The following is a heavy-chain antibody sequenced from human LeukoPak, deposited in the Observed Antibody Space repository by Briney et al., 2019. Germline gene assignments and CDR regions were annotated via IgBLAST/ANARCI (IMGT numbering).Heavy chain of an antibody. CDR3: AKNDGFSSSSRFDY. Sequence: GGSLRLSCAASGFTFSSYAMDWVRQAPGTGLEWVSATGSTGVSTFYADSVKGRFTVSRDNSKNTLYLQMNSLRAEDTAVYYCAKNDGFSSSSRFDYWGQGTLVTVSS. CDR2: TGSTGVST. J-gene: IGHJ4*02. CDR1: GFTFSSYA. V-gene: IGHV3-23*01. D-gene: IGHD6-6*01.